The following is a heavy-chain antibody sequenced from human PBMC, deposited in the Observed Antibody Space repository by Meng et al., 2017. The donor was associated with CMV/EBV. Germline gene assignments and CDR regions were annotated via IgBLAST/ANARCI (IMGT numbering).Heavy chain of an antibody. Sequence: GGSLRLSCAASGFTFSAYYMSWIRQAPGKGLEWVSYISSSGSTIYYADSVEGRFTISRDNAKNSLYLQMNSLRAEDTAVYYCARHLAAIFGVDAFDIWGQGTMVTVSS. CDR1: GFTFSAYY. V-gene: IGHV3-11*01. D-gene: IGHD3-3*01. J-gene: IGHJ3*02. CDR2: ISSSGSTI. CDR3: ARHLAAIFGVDAFDI.